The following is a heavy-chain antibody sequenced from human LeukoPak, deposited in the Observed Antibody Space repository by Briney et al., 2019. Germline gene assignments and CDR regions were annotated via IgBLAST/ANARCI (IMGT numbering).Heavy chain of an antibody. CDR3: ARSTKLLGYDY. Sequence: GGSLRLSCAASGFTFSSYSMNWVRQAPGKGLEWVSSISSSSSYMYYADSVKGRFTISRDNAKNSLYLQMNSLRAEDTAVYYCARSTKLLGYDYWGQGTLVTVSS. V-gene: IGHV3-21*01. CDR2: ISSSSSYM. CDR1: GFTFSSYS. D-gene: IGHD3-10*01. J-gene: IGHJ4*02.